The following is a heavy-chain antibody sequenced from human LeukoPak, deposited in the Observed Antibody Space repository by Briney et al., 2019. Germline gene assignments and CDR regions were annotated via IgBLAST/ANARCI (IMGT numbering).Heavy chain of an antibody. J-gene: IGHJ4*02. V-gene: IGHV1-18*01. CDR2: ISTYDGNT. CDR1: GYTSITYG. CDR3: ARALYSNYVRALYYFDF. D-gene: IGHD4-11*01. Sequence: ASVKVSCKASGYTSITYGITWVRQAPGQGLEWMVGISTYDGNTNYAQKFQGRVTMTTDTSTSTAYMELRSLRSDDTAVYYCARALYSNYVRALYYFDFWGQGMLVTVSS.